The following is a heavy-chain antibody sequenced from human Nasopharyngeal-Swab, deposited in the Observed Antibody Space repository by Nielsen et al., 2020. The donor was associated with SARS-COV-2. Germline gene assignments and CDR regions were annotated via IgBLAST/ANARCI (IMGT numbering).Heavy chain of an antibody. Sequence: GESLKISCAASGFTFSDYEMNWVRQAPGKGLEWLSYISGTAGTISYADSVKGRFTISTDNAKNSLYLQMNSLRAEDTALYYCERPTYSYARFDYWGQGTLVTVSS. D-gene: IGHD5-18*01. CDR3: ERPTYSYARFDY. J-gene: IGHJ4*02. V-gene: IGHV3-48*03. CDR1: GFTFSDYE. CDR2: ISGTAGTI.